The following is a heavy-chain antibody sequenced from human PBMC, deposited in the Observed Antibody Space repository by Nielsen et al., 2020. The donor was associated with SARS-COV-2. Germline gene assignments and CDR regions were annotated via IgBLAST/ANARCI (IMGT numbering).Heavy chain of an antibody. V-gene: IGHV4-34*01. CDR3: ARGASLLRFLEWNYYGMDV. Sequence: WIRQPPGKGLEWIGEIYHSGSTYYNPSLKSRVTISVDTSKNQFSLKLSSVTAADTAVYYCARGASLLRFLEWNYYGMDVWGQGTTVTVSS. CDR2: IYHSGST. J-gene: IGHJ6*02. D-gene: IGHD3-3*01.